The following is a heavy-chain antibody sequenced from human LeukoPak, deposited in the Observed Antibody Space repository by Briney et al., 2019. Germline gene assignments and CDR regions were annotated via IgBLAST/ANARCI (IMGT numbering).Heavy chain of an antibody. J-gene: IGHJ4*02. D-gene: IGHD6-13*01. CDR3: AREYSSSLFDY. V-gene: IGHV1-2*02. Sequence: ASVKVSCKASGYTFTGHYVHWVRQAPGQGLEWMGWINGNTGDTNYAQRFQGRVTMIRETSISTMYTELSRLRSDDTAVYYCAREYSSSLFDYWGQGTLVTVSS. CDR2: INGNTGDT. CDR1: GYTFTGHY.